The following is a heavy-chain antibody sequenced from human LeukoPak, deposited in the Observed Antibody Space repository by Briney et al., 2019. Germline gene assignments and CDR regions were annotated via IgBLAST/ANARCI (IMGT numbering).Heavy chain of an antibody. Sequence: GGSLRLSCAASGFTFSSYWMSWVRQAPGKGLEWVANIKQDGSEKYYVDSVKGRFTIPRDNAKNSLYLQMNSLRAEDTAVYYCARAVVLWFGELSHFDYWGQGTLVTVSS. CDR1: GFTFSSYW. V-gene: IGHV3-7*01. D-gene: IGHD3-10*01. CDR2: IKQDGSEK. CDR3: ARAVVLWFGELSHFDY. J-gene: IGHJ4*02.